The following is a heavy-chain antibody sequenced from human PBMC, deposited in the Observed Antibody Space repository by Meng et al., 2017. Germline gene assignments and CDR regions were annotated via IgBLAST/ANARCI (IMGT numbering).Heavy chain of an antibody. J-gene: IGHJ5*02. Sequence: ASVKVSCKASGYTFTSYAMNWVRQAPGQGLEWMGWINTNTGNPTYAQGFTGRFVFSLDTSVSTAYLQISSLKAEDTAVYYCAREAVAVAGRGWGWFNPWGQGTLVTVSS. D-gene: IGHD6-19*01. CDR2: INTNTGNP. V-gene: IGHV7-4-1*02. CDR1: GYTFTSYA. CDR3: AREAVAVAGRGWGWFNP.